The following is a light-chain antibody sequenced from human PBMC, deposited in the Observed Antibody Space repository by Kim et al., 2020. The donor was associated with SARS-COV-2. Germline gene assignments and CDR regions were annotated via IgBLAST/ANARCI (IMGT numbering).Light chain of an antibody. J-gene: IGKJ2*01. V-gene: IGKV4-1*01. Sequence: DIVMTQSPDSLAVSLGERASINCQSSQTVLYSSNNKNYLAWYQQKPGQPPKLLIYWASTRESGVPDRFSGSGSGTDFTLTISSLQAEDVAVYYCQQYYSSPVTFGQGTKLEI. CDR2: WAS. CDR1: QTVLYSSNNKNY. CDR3: QQYYSSPVT.